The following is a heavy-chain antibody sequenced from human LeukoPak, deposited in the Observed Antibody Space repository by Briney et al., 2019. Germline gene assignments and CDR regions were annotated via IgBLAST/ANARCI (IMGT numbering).Heavy chain of an antibody. V-gene: IGHV1-8*01. CDR1: GYTFTSYD. Sequence: ASVKVSCKASGYTFTSYDINWVRQATGQGLEWMGWMNPNSGNTGYAQKFQGRVTVTRNTSISTAYMELSSLRSEDTAVYYCARGVGKHDTIDYWGQGTLVTVSS. D-gene: IGHD3-9*01. CDR2: MNPNSGNT. CDR3: ARGVGKHDTIDY. J-gene: IGHJ4*02.